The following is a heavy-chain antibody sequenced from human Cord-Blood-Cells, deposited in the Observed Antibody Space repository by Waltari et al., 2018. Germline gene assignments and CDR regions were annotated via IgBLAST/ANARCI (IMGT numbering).Heavy chain of an antibody. Sequence: QVQLVQSGAEVKKPGASVKVSCKVSGYTLTELSMHWVRQAPGKGLEWMGGFEPEVGETIYAQKFQGRVTMTEDTSTDSAYIELSSLRSEDTAVYYCATRANWGYWYFDLWGRGTLVTVSS. J-gene: IGHJ2*01. CDR2: FEPEVGET. CDR3: ATRANWGYWYFDL. D-gene: IGHD7-27*01. V-gene: IGHV1-24*01. CDR1: GYTLTELS.